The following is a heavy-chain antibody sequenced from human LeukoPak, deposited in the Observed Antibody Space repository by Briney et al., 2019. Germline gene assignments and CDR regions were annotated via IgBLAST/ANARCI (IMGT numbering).Heavy chain of an antibody. CDR1: GFSFSSSG. Sequence: GGSLRLSCAASGFSFSSSGINWVRQAPGKGLEWVSSIGSTGTDRYYADSVKGRFTISRDNAKNSLYLQVNSLRAEDTAVYYCATETIGRHYDYWGQGTLLTVSS. D-gene: IGHD1-14*01. CDR3: ATETIGRHYDY. J-gene: IGHJ4*02. V-gene: IGHV3-21*01. CDR2: IGSTGTDR.